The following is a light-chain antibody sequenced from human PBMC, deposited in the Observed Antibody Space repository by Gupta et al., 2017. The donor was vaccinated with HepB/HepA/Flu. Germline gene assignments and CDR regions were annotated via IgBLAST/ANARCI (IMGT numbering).Light chain of an antibody. Sequence: EIVMTQSPATLSVSPGERATLSCRASQSISTNLAWYQQKPGQAPRLLIYGSFTRATGIPARFSGSGSGTEITLTISSLQSEDFAVYFCQQYNNWPLTFGGGTKVEIK. CDR2: GSF. CDR3: QQYNNWPLT. J-gene: IGKJ4*01. V-gene: IGKV3-15*01. CDR1: QSISTN.